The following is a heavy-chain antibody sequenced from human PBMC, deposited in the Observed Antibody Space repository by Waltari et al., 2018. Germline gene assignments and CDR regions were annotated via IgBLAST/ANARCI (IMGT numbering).Heavy chain of an antibody. CDR2: NDPNDPYN. V-gene: IGHV5-10-1*03. J-gene: IGHJ6*02. Sequence: EVQLVQSGAEVKKPRESLRISCKGSGYNFTTYWISWVRQMPGKGLEWMGRNDPNDPYNNYSPSFQGHVTISGDKSINTAYVQWSRLRASDTAIYYCARHPVYWDQGHNYGLDVWGQGTTVTVSS. CDR3: ARHPVYWDQGHNYGLDV. CDR1: GYNFTTYW. D-gene: IGHD1-26*01.